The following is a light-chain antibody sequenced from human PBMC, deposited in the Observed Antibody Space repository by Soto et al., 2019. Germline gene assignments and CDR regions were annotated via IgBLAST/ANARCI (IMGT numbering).Light chain of an antibody. CDR3: QQSYSTPRVA. J-gene: IGKJ1*01. Sequence: DIQMTQSPSSLSASVGDRVTITCRASQSISSYLNWYQQKPGKAPNLLIYAASSLQSGVPSRFSGSGSGTDFTLTISSLQPEDFATYYCQQSYSTPRVAFGQGTKVEIK. V-gene: IGKV1-39*01. CDR1: QSISSY. CDR2: AAS.